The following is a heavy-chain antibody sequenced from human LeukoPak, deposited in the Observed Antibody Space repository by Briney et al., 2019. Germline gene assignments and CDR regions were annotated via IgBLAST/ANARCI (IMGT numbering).Heavy chain of an antibody. CDR2: IYYSGST. J-gene: IGHJ4*02. D-gene: IGHD2-8*01. Sequence: SETLSLTCTVSGGSLSSSSYYWGWIRQPPGKGLVWIGSIYYSGSTYYNPYLKSRVTISVDTSKNQFSLKLSSVTAADTAVYYCARHLVYAIGFDYWGQGTLVTVSS. CDR1: GGSLSSSSYY. V-gene: IGHV4-39*01. CDR3: ARHLVYAIGFDY.